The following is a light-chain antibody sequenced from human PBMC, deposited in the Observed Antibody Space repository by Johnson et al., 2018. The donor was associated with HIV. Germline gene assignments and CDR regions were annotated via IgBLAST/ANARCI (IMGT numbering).Light chain of an antibody. J-gene: IGLJ1*01. V-gene: IGLV1-51*01. CDR3: ATWSGSLN. CDR1: SSNIGNNY. Sequence: QSVLTQPPSVSAAPGQKVTISCSGSSSNIGNNYVSWYQQLPGTAPKLLIYDNNKRPSGIPDRFSGAKSGTSATLAITGLQTGDEGDYYGATWSGSLNFGTGTKVTVL. CDR2: DNN.